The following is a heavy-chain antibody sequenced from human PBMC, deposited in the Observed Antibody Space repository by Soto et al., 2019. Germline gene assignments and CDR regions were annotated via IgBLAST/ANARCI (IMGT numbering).Heavy chain of an antibody. J-gene: IGHJ3*02. CDR1: GGSITTGGRS. Sequence: QVRLQEWGPGLVKPSQTLSLKCSVSGGSITTGGRSWSWIRQLPGKGLEWIGDIYYSGNTYYNASLKSRVTISVEAAKNQFSLKLSSVTAADTAVYYCAQALVFTGGDGFHIWGQGRLVTVSS. V-gene: IGHV4-31*02. D-gene: IGHD1-1*01. CDR3: AQALVFTGGDGFHI. CDR2: IYYSGNT.